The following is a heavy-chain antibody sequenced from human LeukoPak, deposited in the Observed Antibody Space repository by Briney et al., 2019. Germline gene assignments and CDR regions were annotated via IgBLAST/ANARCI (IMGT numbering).Heavy chain of an antibody. V-gene: IGHV3-74*01. CDR2: INSDGSST. CDR3: ASQYCSGGSCYFLVDY. CDR1: GFTFSSYA. J-gene: IGHJ4*02. Sequence: GGSLRLSCAASGFTFSSYAMSWVRQAPGKGLVWVSRINSDGSSTSYADSVKGRFTISRDNAKNTLYLQMNSLRAEDTAVYYCASQYCSGGSCYFLVDYWGQGTLVTVSS. D-gene: IGHD2-15*01.